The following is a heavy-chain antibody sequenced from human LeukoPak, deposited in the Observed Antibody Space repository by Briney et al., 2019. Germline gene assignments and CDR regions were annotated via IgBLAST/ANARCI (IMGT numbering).Heavy chain of an antibody. CDR3: ARGGPIYYYYDSSGYYSH. D-gene: IGHD3-22*01. CDR1: GYTFTGYY. Sequence: ASVKVSCKASGYTFTGYYMHWVRQAPGQGLEWMGWINPNSGGTNYAQKFQGRVTMIRDTSISTAYMELSRLRSDDTAVYYCARGGPIYYYYDSSGYYSHWGQGTLVTVSS. CDR2: INPNSGGT. J-gene: IGHJ4*02. V-gene: IGHV1-2*02.